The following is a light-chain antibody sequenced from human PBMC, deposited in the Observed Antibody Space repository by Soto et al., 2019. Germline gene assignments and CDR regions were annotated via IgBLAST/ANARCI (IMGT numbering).Light chain of an antibody. Sequence: EIVMTQSPATLSVSPLERATLSFRASQSVSSSYLAWYQQKPGQAPRLLIYGASSRATGIPDRFSGSGSGTDFTLTISRLEPEDFAVYYCQQYGSSPLTFGGGTKVDIK. CDR1: QSVSSSY. J-gene: IGKJ4*01. CDR3: QQYGSSPLT. CDR2: GAS. V-gene: IGKV3-20*01.